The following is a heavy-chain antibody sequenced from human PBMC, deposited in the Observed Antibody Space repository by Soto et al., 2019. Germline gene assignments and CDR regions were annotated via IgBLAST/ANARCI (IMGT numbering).Heavy chain of an antibody. CDR2: INPNSGGT. V-gene: IGHV1-2*02. D-gene: IGHD6-13*01. Sequence: ASVKVSCKASGYTLTGHYMHWVRQAPGQGPEWMGWINPNSGGTNYAQKFQGRVSMTRDTSISTAYMELSRLRSDDTAVYYCAREYSSTWYPFDYWGQGTLVTVSS. CDR3: AREYSSTWYPFDY. CDR1: GYTLTGHY. J-gene: IGHJ4*02.